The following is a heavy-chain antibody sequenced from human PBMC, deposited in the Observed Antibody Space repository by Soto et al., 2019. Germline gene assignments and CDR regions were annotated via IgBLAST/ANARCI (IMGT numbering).Heavy chain of an antibody. J-gene: IGHJ4*02. CDR3: ARGVTRGSFPPFDL. D-gene: IGHD1-26*01. Sequence: GASVKVSCKVSGYTLTELSMHWVRQAPGKGLEWMGGFDPEDGETIYAQKFQGRVTMSEDTSTDTAYLELSSLRSDVTAVYYCARGVTRGSFPPFDLWGQGTLVTVSS. V-gene: IGHV1-24*01. CDR2: FDPEDGET. CDR1: GYTLTELS.